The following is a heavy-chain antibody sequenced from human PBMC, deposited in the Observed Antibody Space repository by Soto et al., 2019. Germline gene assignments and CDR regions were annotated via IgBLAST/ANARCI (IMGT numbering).Heavy chain of an antibody. Sequence: SVEVSCKASGGTFSSCAISWVRQAPGEGLEWMGGIIPIFGTANYAQKFQGRVTITADESTSTAYMELSSLRSEDTAVYYCASHRVVVITTEYYYYGMDVWGQGTTVTVSS. V-gene: IGHV1-69*13. CDR1: GGTFSSCA. CDR3: ASHRVVVITTEYYYYGMDV. D-gene: IGHD3-22*01. CDR2: IIPIFGTA. J-gene: IGHJ6*02.